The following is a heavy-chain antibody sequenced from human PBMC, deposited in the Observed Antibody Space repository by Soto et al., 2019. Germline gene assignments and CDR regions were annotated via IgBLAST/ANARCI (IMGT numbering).Heavy chain of an antibody. V-gene: IGHV4-59*06. CDR2: IYYSGST. D-gene: IGHD4-17*01. J-gene: IGHJ6*02. Sequence: SETLSLTCTVSGGSISSYYWSWIRQPPGKGLEWIGYIYYSGSTYYNPSLKSRLTISVDTSKNQFSLKLSSVTAADTAVYYCARVNYGNYYYYYGMDVWGQGTTVTVSS. CDR3: ARVNYGNYYYYYGMDV. CDR1: GGSISSYY.